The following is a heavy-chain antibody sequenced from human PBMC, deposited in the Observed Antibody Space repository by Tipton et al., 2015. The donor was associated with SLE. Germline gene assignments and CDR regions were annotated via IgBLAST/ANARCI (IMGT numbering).Heavy chain of an antibody. D-gene: IGHD1-26*01. J-gene: IGHJ4*02. Sequence: TLSLTCTVSGASVSDYYWSWIRQPPGRGLEWIGYISYSGSTYYNPALKSRVTISVDTSKKQFSLKLSSAIAADTAVYYCARPYYSGSYGGLYSWGQGTLVTVSA. CDR2: ISYSGST. V-gene: IGHV4-59*02. CDR3: ARPYYSGSYGGLYS. CDR1: GASVSDYY.